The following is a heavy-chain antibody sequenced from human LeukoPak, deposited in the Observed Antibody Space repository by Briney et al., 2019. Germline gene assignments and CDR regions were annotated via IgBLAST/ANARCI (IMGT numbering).Heavy chain of an antibody. CDR1: GGSFSGYY. CDR3: ARVRWSSTGWFLGY. CDR2: INHSGST. J-gene: IGHJ4*02. D-gene: IGHD6-19*01. Sequence: SETLSLTCAVYGGSFSGYYWSWIRQPRGKGLEWIGEINHSGSTNYNPSLKSRVTISVDTSKNQFSLKLSSVTAADTAVYYCARVRWSSTGWFLGYWGQGTLVTVSS. V-gene: IGHV4-34*01.